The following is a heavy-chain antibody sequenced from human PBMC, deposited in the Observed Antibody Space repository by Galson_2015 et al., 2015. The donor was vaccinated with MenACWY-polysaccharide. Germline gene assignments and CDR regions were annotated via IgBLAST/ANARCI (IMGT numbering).Heavy chain of an antibody. J-gene: IGHJ4*02. D-gene: IGHD6-13*01. CDR3: ARNPSRLDIAAASN. CDR2: RRNDEISK. CDR1: GFNFRGNG. V-gene: IGHV3-30*02. Sequence: SLRLSCAASGFNFRGNGMHWVRQAPGKGLEWVALRRNDEISKHYIDAVKGRFSISRDNSKNALYLQMNTLRPEDTAVYYCARNPSRLDIAAASNWGQGALVTVSS.